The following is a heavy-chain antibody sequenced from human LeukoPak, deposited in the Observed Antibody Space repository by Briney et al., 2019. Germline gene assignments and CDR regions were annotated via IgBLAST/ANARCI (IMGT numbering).Heavy chain of an antibody. Sequence: PGGSLRLSCAASGFTFSSYGMSWVRQAPGKGLEWVSAISGSGGSTYYADSVKGRFTISRDNSKNTLYLQMNSLRAEDTAVYYCARGGTDPWFGELYPFDYWGQGTLVTVSS. V-gene: IGHV3-23*01. D-gene: IGHD3-10*01. CDR2: ISGSGGST. J-gene: IGHJ4*02. CDR1: GFTFSSYG. CDR3: ARGGTDPWFGELYPFDY.